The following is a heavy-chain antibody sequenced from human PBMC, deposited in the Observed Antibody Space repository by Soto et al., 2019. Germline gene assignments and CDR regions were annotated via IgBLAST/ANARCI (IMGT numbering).Heavy chain of an antibody. CDR3: VRSRDGYNLNPIDQ. D-gene: IGHD5-12*01. V-gene: IGHV4-59*01. Sequence: QVQLQVSGPGLVKPSATLSLSCTVSTGSTNSFYWSWIRQPPGKGLEWIGYFFYTGSTNHNPSLKRRVTISLDMSSSQFSLSLSSVTAADTAMYYCVRSRDGYNLNPIDQWGQGLLVTVSS. CDR2: FFYTGST. J-gene: IGHJ4*02. CDR1: TGSTNSFY.